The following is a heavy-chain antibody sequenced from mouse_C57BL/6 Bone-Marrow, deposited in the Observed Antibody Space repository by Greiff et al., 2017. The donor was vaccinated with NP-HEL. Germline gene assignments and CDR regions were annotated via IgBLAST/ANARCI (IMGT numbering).Heavy chain of an antibody. CDR2: ISNGGGRT. D-gene: IGHD1-1*01. V-gene: IGHV5-12*01. CDR3: ASLRGDAMDY. J-gene: IGHJ4*01. Sequence: EVQGVESGGGLVQPGGSLKLSCAASGFTFSDYYMYWVRQTPEKRLEWVAYISNGGGRTYYPDTVKGRFNISRDNAKNTLYLQMSRLKSEDTAMYYCASLRGDAMDYWGQGTSVTVSS. CDR1: GFTFSDYY.